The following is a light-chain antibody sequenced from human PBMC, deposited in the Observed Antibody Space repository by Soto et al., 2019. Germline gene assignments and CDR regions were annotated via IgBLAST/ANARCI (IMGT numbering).Light chain of an antibody. CDR1: QGISSY. CDR3: QQLNSYPQ. V-gene: IGKV1-9*01. CDR2: AAS. J-gene: IGKJ5*01. Sequence: DIQLTQSPSFLSASVGDRVTITCRASQGISSYLAWYQQKPGKAPKLLIYAASTLQSGVPSRFSGSGSGTAFSLTISSLQPEDFATYYCQQLNSYPQFGQGTRLEIK.